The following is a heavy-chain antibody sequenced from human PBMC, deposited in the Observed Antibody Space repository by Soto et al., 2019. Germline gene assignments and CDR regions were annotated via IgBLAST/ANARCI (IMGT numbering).Heavy chain of an antibody. J-gene: IGHJ4*02. CDR3: ARGPSGDKVDY. Sequence: PGGSLRLSCAASGFTFSSYWMHWVRQAPGKGLVWVSRINSDGSSTSYADSVKGRFTISRDNSKNTLYLQMNSLSAADTAVYYCARGPSGDKVDYWGQGTLVTVSS. D-gene: IGHD7-27*01. V-gene: IGHV3-74*01. CDR1: GFTFSSYW. CDR2: INSDGSST.